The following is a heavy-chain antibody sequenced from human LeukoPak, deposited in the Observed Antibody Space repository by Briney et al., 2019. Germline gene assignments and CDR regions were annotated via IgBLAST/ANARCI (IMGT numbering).Heavy chain of an antibody. J-gene: IGHJ4*02. V-gene: IGHV5-51*01. CDR3: SKQDRSWGGGFDY. Sequence: GESLKISCKGSGYGFPSYWIGWVRQMPGKGLEWMGIIYPGDSDTRYSPSFQGQVTISADKSISTAYLQWSSLKASDTAMYYCSKQDRSWGGGFDYWGQGTLVTVSS. CDR1: GYGFPSYW. CDR2: IYPGDSDT. D-gene: IGHD6-13*01.